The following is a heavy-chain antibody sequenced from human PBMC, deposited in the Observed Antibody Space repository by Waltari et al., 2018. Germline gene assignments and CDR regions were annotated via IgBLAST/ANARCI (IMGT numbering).Heavy chain of an antibody. CDR1: GGTFSSYA. CDR2: IIPIFGTA. V-gene: IGHV1-69*01. D-gene: IGHD3-22*01. J-gene: IGHJ4*02. Sequence: QVQLVQSGAEVKKPGSSVKVACKAAGGTFSSYAISWVRQAPGQGLEWMGGIIPIFGTANYAQKFQGRVTNTADESTSTAYMELSSLRSEDTAVYYCARSAGYYDSSGFIDYWGQGTLVTVSS. CDR3: ARSAGYYDSSGFIDY.